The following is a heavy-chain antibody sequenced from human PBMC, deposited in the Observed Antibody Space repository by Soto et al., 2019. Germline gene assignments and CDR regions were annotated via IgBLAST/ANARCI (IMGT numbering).Heavy chain of an antibody. D-gene: IGHD1-1*01. V-gene: IGHV1-46*01. Sequence: QVQLVQSGAEVKKPGASVKVSCKASGFTFTNYYIHLVRQAPGQGLEWMGLINPSGGGTFYAQKFQGRVTVTRDTSTGTVYMELSNLRSEDTAVYFCARDSGDTTLRQWGRSFHYWGQGTLVTVSS. CDR1: GFTFTNYY. CDR3: ARDSGDTTLRQWGRSFHY. CDR2: INPSGGGT. J-gene: IGHJ4*02.